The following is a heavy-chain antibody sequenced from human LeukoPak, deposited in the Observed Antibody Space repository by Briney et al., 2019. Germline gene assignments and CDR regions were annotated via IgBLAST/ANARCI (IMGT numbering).Heavy chain of an antibody. CDR1: GFTFSSYG. D-gene: IGHD5-12*01. V-gene: IGHV3-30*02. Sequence: PGGSLRLSCAASGFTFSSYGMHWVRQAPGKGLEWVAFIRYDGSNKYYADSVKGRFTISRDNSKNTLYLQMNSLRAEDTAVYYCAKVVPLVATTYYFDYWGQGTLVTVSS. CDR3: AKVVPLVATTYYFDY. CDR2: IRYDGSNK. J-gene: IGHJ4*02.